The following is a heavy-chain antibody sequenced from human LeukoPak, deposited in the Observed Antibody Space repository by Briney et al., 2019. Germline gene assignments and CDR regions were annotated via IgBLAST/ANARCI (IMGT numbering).Heavy chain of an antibody. Sequence: GGSLRLSCAASGFTVSSDYMSWVRQAPGKGLEWVSVIYSGGSTYYADSVKGRFTISKDKSKNTVYLQMNSLRFEDTAMYYCARNWFDPWGQGTLVTVSS. CDR2: IYSGGST. CDR3: ARNWFDP. V-gene: IGHV3-53*05. J-gene: IGHJ5*02. CDR1: GFTVSSDY.